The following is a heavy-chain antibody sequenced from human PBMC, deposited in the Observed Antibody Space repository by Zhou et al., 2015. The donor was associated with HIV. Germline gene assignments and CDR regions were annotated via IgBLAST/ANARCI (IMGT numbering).Heavy chain of an antibody. J-gene: IGHJ4*02. D-gene: IGHD1-1*01. CDR2: IIPIFETP. CDR3: ARELERPGWRRYFDY. V-gene: IGHV1-69*06. Sequence: QVQLVQSGAEVKKPGSSVKVSCKASGGTFSSYAISWVRQAPGQGLEWMGGIIPIFETPNYAQKFQGRVSITADTSTSTAYMELSSLTSEDTAVYYCARELERPGWRRYFDYWGQGTLVTVSS. CDR1: GGTFSSYA.